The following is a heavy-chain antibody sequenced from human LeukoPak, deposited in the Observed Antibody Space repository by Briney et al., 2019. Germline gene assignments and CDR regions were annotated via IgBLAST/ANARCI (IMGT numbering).Heavy chain of an antibody. J-gene: IGHJ5*02. Sequence: PSETLSLTCAVYGGSFSDYYWIWIRQPPGKGLEWIGEIFHGGSPNCNPSLKSRVTISVDTSKNQFSLKLTSVTAADTAVYYCARGQQELRSSWFDPWGQGTLVTVSS. D-gene: IGHD1-7*01. CDR2: IFHGGSP. V-gene: IGHV4-34*01. CDR1: GGSFSDYY. CDR3: ARGQQELRSSWFDP.